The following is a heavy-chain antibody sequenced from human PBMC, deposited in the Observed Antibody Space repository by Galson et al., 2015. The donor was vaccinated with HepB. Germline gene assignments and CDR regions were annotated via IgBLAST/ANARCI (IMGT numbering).Heavy chain of an antibody. CDR3: ARGARGSGSYHFDY. V-gene: IGHV7-4-1*02. CDR2: INTNTGNP. CDR1: GGTFSSYT. J-gene: IGHJ4*02. Sequence: SVKVSCKASGGTFSSYTISWVRQAPGQGLEWMGWINTNTGNPTYAQGFTGRFVFSLDTSVSTAYLQISSLKAEDTAVYYCARGARGSGSYHFDYWGQGTLVTVSS. D-gene: IGHD3-10*01.